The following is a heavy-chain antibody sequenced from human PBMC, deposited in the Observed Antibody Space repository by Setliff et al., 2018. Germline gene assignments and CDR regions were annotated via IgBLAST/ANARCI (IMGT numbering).Heavy chain of an antibody. CDR3: ARGPLDFVVTPAAAKFDY. V-gene: IGHV1-18*01. CDR1: GYTFTSYG. D-gene: IGHD2-2*01. CDR2: INA. Sequence: GASVKVSCKSSGYTFTSYGINWVRQAPGQGLEWMGWINAYAQKFQGRVTMTIDTLTSTAYMELRSLGSDDTAVYYCARGPLDFVVTPAAAKFDYWGQGTLVTVSS. J-gene: IGHJ4*02.